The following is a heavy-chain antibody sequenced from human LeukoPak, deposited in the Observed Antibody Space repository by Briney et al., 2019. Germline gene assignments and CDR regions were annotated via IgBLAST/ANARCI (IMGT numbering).Heavy chain of an antibody. CDR1: GGSISSYY. J-gene: IGHJ5*02. D-gene: IGHD3-10*01. CDR2: IYCSGST. V-gene: IGHV4-59*08. CDR3: ARRFYYGSVSWFDP. Sequence: PSETLSLTCTVSGGSISSYYWSWIRQPPGKGLEWIGYIYCSGSTNYNPSLKSRVTISVDTSKNQFSLKLSSVTAADTAVYYCARRFYYGSVSWFDPWGQGTLVTVSS.